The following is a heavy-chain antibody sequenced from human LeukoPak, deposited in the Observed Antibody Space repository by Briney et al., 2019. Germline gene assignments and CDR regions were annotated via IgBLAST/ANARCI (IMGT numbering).Heavy chain of an antibody. CDR1: GGTFSSYA. J-gene: IGHJ4*02. D-gene: IGHD2-15*01. CDR2: IIPIFGTA. V-gene: IGHV1-69*13. CDR3: ARDRRPYCSGGSCYETH. Sequence: ASVKVSCKASGGTFSSYAISWVRRAPGQGLEWMGGIIPIFGTANYAQKFQGRVTITADESTSTAYMELSSLRSEDTAVYYCARDRRPYCSGGSCYETHWGQGTLVTVSS.